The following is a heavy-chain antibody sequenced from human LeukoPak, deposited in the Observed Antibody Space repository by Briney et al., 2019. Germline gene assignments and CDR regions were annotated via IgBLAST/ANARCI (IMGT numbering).Heavy chain of an antibody. CDR2: IKQDGSEK. D-gene: IGHD3-3*01. CDR3: ARAPPQTGLYYDFWSGYYNGALHRPYYFDY. Sequence: GGSLRLSCAASGFTFSSYWMSWVRQAPGKGLEWVANIKQDGSEKYYVDSVKGRFTISRDNAKNSLYLQMNSLRAEDTAVYYCARAPPQTGLYYDFWSGYYNGALHRPYYFDYWGQGTLVTVSS. CDR1: GFTFSSYW. J-gene: IGHJ4*02. V-gene: IGHV3-7*01.